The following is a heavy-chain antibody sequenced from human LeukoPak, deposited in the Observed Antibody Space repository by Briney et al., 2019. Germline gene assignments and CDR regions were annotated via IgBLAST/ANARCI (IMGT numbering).Heavy chain of an antibody. CDR1: GFTFSSYG. Sequence: GRSLRLSCAASGFTFSSYGMHWVRQAPGKGLEWVAVIWYDGSNKYYADSVKGRFTISRDNSKNTLYLQMNSLRAEDTAVYYCAKDSWIQLWGGASTPHWFDPWGQGTLVTVSS. CDR2: IWYDGSNK. V-gene: IGHV3-33*06. D-gene: IGHD5-18*01. CDR3: AKDSWIQLWGGASTPHWFDP. J-gene: IGHJ5*02.